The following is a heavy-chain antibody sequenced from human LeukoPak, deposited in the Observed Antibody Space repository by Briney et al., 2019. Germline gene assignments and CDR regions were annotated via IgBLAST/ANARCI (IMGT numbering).Heavy chain of an antibody. D-gene: IGHD5-24*01. J-gene: IGHJ4*02. V-gene: IGHV3-23*01. Sequence: PGGSLRLSCAASGFTFSSYAMSWVRQAPGKRLEWVSAISGSGGSTYYADSVKGRFTISRDNSKNTLYLQMNSLRAEDTAVYYCAKGRRDGYTFFDYWGRGTLVTVSS. CDR2: ISGSGGST. CDR1: GFTFSSYA. CDR3: AKGRRDGYTFFDY.